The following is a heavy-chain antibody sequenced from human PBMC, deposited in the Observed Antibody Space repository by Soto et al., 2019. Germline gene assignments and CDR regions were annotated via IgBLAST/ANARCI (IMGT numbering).Heavy chain of an antibody. Sequence: GGSLRLSCAASGITFSSYAMSWVRQAPGKGLEWVSAISGSGGSTYYSDSVTGRFTISRDNSENPPYLQRNSLRAEDTAVYYSVKDRGARGVDCYVDYFQLWGQGTLVTVSS. CDR2: ISGSGGST. D-gene: IGHD2-21*02. CDR3: VKDRGARGVDCYVDYFQL. J-gene: IGHJ1*01. CDR1: GITFSSYA. V-gene: IGHV3-23*01.